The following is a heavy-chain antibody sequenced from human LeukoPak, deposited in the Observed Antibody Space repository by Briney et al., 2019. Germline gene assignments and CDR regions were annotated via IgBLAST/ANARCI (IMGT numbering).Heavy chain of an antibody. CDR3: ARKGLRLLDWLSEYFFDY. D-gene: IGHD3-3*01. Sequence: GSLRLSCAASAFTVRTSYMTWVRQPPGKGLEWIGSIYYSGSTYYNPSLKSRLTILVDTSKNQFTLKLKSVTAADTAVYYCARKGLRLLDWLSEYFFDYWGQGNLVTVSS. CDR2: IYYSGST. J-gene: IGHJ4*02. CDR1: AFTVRTSY. V-gene: IGHV4-38-2*01.